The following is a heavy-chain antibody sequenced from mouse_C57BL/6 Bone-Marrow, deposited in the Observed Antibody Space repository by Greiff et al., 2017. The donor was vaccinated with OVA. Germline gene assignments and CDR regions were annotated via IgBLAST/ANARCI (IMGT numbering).Heavy chain of an antibody. J-gene: IGHJ4*01. D-gene: IGHD1-1*01. V-gene: IGHV1-4*01. CDR1: GYTFTSYT. CDR2: ITPSSGYT. Sequence: QVQLQQSGAELARPGASVKMSCKASGYTFTSYTMHWVKQRPGQGLEWIGYITPSSGYTKYNQKFKDKATLTADKSSSTAYMQLSRLTSEDSAVSYWARSTVVADEDYYAMRYWGQGTSVTVSS. CDR3: ARSTVVADEDYYAMRY.